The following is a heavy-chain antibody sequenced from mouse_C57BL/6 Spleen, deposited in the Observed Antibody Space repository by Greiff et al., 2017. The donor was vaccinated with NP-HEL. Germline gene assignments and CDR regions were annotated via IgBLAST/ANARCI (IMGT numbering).Heavy chain of an antibody. CDR3: AREGYVAMDY. Sequence: QVHVKQSGAELVKPGASVKISCKASGYAFSSYWMNWVKQRPGKGLEWIGQIYPGDGDTNYNGKFKGKATLTADKSSSTAYMQLSSLTSEDSAVYFCAREGYVAMDYWGQGTSVTVSS. D-gene: IGHD3-1*01. V-gene: IGHV1-80*01. CDR1: GYAFSSYW. CDR2: IYPGDGDT. J-gene: IGHJ4*01.